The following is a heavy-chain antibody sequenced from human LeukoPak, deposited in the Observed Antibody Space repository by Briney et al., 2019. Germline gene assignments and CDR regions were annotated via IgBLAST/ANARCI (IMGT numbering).Heavy chain of an antibody. V-gene: IGHV4-39*01. D-gene: IGHD6-6*01. CDR1: GGSISSSSYY. Sequence: SETLSLTCTVSGGSISSSSYYWGWIRQPPGKGLEWIGSIYYSGSTYYNPSLKSRVTISVDTSKNQFSLKLSSVTAADTAAYYCARGRPGSSSSQFDYWGQGTLVTVSS. J-gene: IGHJ4*02. CDR2: IYYSGST. CDR3: ARGRPGSSSSQFDY.